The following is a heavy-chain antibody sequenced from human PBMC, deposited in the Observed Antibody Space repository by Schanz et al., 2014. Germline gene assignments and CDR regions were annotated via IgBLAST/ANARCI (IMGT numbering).Heavy chain of an antibody. V-gene: IGHV1-18*01. CDR3: ARDRRFFDRDDLYYFDS. D-gene: IGHD3-3*01. CDR2: FSVYNHNK. J-gene: IGHJ4*02. CDR1: GYIFINSG. Sequence: QIQLVQSGPEVKKPGATVKVSCKASGYIFINSGISWVRQAPGQGLEWMGGFSVYNHNKEYDQKFQGRVTTPTDTSTSTAYMALTDLRSDDTAVYYCARDRRFFDRDDLYYFDSWGQGTLVTVSS.